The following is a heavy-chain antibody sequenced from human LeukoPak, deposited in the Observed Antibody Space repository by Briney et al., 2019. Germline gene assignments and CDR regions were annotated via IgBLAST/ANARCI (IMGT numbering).Heavy chain of an antibody. CDR2: INPRDGGT. CDR1: GYTFTDYY. D-gene: IGHD2-15*01. V-gene: IGHV1-2*02. J-gene: IGHJ4*02. CDR3: AREGNGLLSKDLDY. Sequence: ASVKVSCKGSGYTFTDYYLHWVRQAPGQGLEWVGYINPRDGGTSSPQNFRGRVTMTTDASSSTAYMELSRLTSDDTAIYYCAREGNGLLSKDLDYWGQGTMVTVSS.